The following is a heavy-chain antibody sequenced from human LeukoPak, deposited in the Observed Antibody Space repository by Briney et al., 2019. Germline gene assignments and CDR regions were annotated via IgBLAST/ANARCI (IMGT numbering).Heavy chain of an antibody. Sequence: GGSLRLSCAASGFTFSSYAMSWVRQAPGKGLEWVSAISGSGGSTYYADSVKGRFTISRDNSKNTLNLQMNSLRAEDTAVYYCAKDRLTVAVSAHYYYYGMDVWGQGTTVTVSS. J-gene: IGHJ6*02. D-gene: IGHD6-19*01. CDR2: ISGSGGST. CDR1: GFTFSSYA. V-gene: IGHV3-23*01. CDR3: AKDRLTVAVSAHYYYYGMDV.